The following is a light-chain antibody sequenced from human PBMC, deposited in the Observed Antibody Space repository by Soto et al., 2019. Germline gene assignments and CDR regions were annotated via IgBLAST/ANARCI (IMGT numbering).Light chain of an antibody. CDR2: EVS. V-gene: IGLV2-8*01. CDR3: SSYTGSNNLVV. J-gene: IGLJ2*01. CDR1: SSDVGGYNN. Sequence: QSALTQPPSVSGSPGQSVTISCTGTSSDVGGYNNVSWYQQHPGKAPKLLIYEVSKRPSGVPDRFSGSKSGNTASLTVSGRLAEDEADYYCSSYTGSNNLVVFGGGTKLTVL.